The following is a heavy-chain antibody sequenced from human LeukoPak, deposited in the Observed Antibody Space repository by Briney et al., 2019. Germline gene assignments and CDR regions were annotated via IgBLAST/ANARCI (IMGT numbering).Heavy chain of an antibody. CDR3: VAGKDGYFDY. CDR2: IKQDGSEK. Sequence: GGSLRLSCAASGFTFSSYSMNWVRQAPGKGLEWVANIKQDGSEKYYVDSVKGRFTISRDNAKNSLYLQMNSLRAEDTAVYYGVAGKDGYFDYWGQGTLVTVSS. CDR1: GFTFSSYS. J-gene: IGHJ4*02. D-gene: IGHD6-19*01. V-gene: IGHV3-7*05.